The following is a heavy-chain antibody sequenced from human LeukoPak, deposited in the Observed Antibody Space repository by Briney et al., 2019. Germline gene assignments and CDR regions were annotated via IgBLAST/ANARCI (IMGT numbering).Heavy chain of an antibody. D-gene: IGHD5-24*01. J-gene: IGHJ6*02. CDR2: IKQDGSEK. CDR1: GFTFSKAW. V-gene: IGHV3-7*03. Sequence: GGSLRLSCAASGFTFSKAWMNWVRQIPGKGLEWVANIKQDGSEKYYVDSVKGRFTISRDNAKNSLYLQMNSLRAEDTAVYYCARDSEATASNYYFFGMDVWGQGPRSPSP. CDR3: ARDSEATASNYYFFGMDV.